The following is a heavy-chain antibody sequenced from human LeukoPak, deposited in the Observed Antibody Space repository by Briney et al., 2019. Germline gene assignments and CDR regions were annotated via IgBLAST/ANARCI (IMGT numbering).Heavy chain of an antibody. J-gene: IGHJ6*03. Sequence: GGSLRLSCAASGFTFSSYWLSWVRQAPGKGLEWVANIKQDGSEKYSVDSVKGRFTISGDNAKNSLYLQMNSLRTEDTAVYYCARDVRGSVTSYFYYYMDVWGKGTTVTVSS. CDR1: GFTFSSYW. D-gene: IGHD5-18*01. V-gene: IGHV3-7*01. CDR2: IKQDGSEK. CDR3: ARDVRGSVTSYFYYYMDV.